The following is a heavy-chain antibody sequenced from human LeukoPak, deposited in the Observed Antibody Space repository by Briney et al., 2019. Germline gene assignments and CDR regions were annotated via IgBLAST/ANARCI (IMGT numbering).Heavy chain of an antibody. Sequence: GSPRPSRATSGFTLSNHFMSWVRQAPGKGLEWGSSISSSSSYIYYADSVKGRFTISRDNAKNSLYLQMNSLRAEDTAIYYCARAAGGGYSFGGDDYWGQGTLVTVSS. J-gene: IGHJ4*02. V-gene: IGHV3-21*01. CDR1: GFTLSNHF. D-gene: IGHD5-18*01. CDR3: ARAAGGGYSFGGDDY. CDR2: ISSSSSYI.